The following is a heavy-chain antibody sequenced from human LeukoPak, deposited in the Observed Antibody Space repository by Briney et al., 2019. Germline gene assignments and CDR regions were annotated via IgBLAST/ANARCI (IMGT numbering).Heavy chain of an antibody. CDR1: GYTFTSYD. J-gene: IGHJ4*02. Sequence: GASVKVSCKASGYTFTSYDINWVRQATGQGLEWMGWMNPNSGNTGYAQKFQGRVTITRNTSISTAYMELSSLRSEDTAVYYCARIAAAANIDYWGQGTLVTVSS. V-gene: IGHV1-8*01. D-gene: IGHD6-13*01. CDR3: ARIAAAANIDY. CDR2: MNPNSGNT.